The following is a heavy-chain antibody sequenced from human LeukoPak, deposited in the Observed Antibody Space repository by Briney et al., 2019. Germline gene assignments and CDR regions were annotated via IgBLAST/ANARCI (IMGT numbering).Heavy chain of an antibody. V-gene: IGHV1-24*01. CDR3: ATDTAADAGYCSGGSCYSVAFDI. D-gene: IGHD2-15*01. J-gene: IGHJ3*02. CDR2: FDPEDGET. Sequence: ASVKVSCKVSGHTLTELSMHWVRQAPGKGLEWMGGFDPEDGETIYAQKFQGRVTMTEDTSTDTAYMELSSLRSEDTAVYYCATDTAADAGYCSGGSCYSVAFDIWGQGTMVTVSS. CDR1: GHTLTELS.